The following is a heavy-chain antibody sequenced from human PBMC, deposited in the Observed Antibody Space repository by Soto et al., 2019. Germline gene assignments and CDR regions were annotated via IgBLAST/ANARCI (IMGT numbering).Heavy chain of an antibody. CDR3: AKSSSRSSLGQYGLDV. D-gene: IGHD6-13*01. J-gene: IGHJ6*02. CDR2: IYISGST. V-gene: IGHV4-4*07. CDR1: GGSINGYY. Sequence: SETLSLTGTVAGGSINGYYWYWIRQPAGKGLEWIGRIYISGSTNYNPSLKSRVTMSIDTSKNQFSLKVSSVTAADTAVYYCAKSSSRSSLGQYGLDVWGQGTTVTVSS.